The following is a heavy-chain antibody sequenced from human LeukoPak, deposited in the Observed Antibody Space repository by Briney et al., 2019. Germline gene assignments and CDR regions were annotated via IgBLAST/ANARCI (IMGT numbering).Heavy chain of an antibody. Sequence: KPSETLSLTCTVSGGSISSYYWSWIRQPAGKGLEWIGRIYTSGSTNYNPSLKSRVTISVDTSKNQFSLKMSSVTAADTAVYSCERYSGSYIDYWGQGTLVIVSS. CDR3: ERYSGSYIDY. CDR2: IYTSGST. D-gene: IGHD1-26*01. J-gene: IGHJ4*02. V-gene: IGHV4-4*07. CDR1: GGSISSYY.